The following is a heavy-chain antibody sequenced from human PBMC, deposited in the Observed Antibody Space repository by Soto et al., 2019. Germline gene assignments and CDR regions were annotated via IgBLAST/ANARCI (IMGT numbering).Heavy chain of an antibody. V-gene: IGHV4-59*01. CDR3: ARVVYYDSSGYYYYGMDV. CDR2: IYYSGST. J-gene: IGHJ6*02. D-gene: IGHD3-22*01. CDR1: GVSISSYY. Sequence: SETLSLTCTVSGVSISSYYWSWIRQPPGKGLEWIGYIYYSGSTNYNPSLKSRVTISVDTSKNQFSLKLSSVTAADTAVYYCARVVYYDSSGYYYYGMDVWGQGTTVTVSS.